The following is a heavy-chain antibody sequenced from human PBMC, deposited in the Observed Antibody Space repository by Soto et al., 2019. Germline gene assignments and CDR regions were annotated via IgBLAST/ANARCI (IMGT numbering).Heavy chain of an antibody. D-gene: IGHD3-10*01. J-gene: IGHJ4*02. CDR2: IYYSGST. Sequence: QVQLQESGPGLVKPSQTLFLTCTVSGGSISSGGYYWSWIRQHPGKGLEWIGYIYYSGSTYYNPSLKSRLTISVDTSKNQFSLKLSSVTAADTAVYYCARGVTMVRGVIHTPYFDYWGQGTLVTVSS. V-gene: IGHV4-31*03. CDR1: GGSISSGGYY. CDR3: ARGVTMVRGVIHTPYFDY.